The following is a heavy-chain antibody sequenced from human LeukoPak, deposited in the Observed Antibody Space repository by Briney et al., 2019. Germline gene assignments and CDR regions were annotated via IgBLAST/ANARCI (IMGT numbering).Heavy chain of an antibody. CDR2: IYYSGST. J-gene: IGHJ4*02. D-gene: IGHD3-22*01. CDR1: GGSISSSSYY. V-gene: IGHV4-39*01. CDR3: ARLSPQRITMIVVVFDY. Sequence: PSETLSLTCTVSGGSISSSSYYWGWIRQPPGKGLEWIGSIYYSGSTYYNPSLKSRVTISVDTSKNQFSLKLSSVTAADTAVYYRARLSPQRITMIVVVFDYWGQGTLVTVSS.